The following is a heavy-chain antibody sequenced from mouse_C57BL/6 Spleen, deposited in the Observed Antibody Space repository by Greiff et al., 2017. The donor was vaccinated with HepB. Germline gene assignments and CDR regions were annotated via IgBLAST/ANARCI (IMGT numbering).Heavy chain of an antibody. CDR2: INPYNGGT. J-gene: IGHJ3*01. CDR1: GYTFTDYY. D-gene: IGHD3-2*02. CDR3: ARARDSSGPWFAY. Sequence: VQLQQSGPVLVKPGASVKMSCKASGYTFTDYYMNWVKQSHGKSLEWIGVINPYNGGTSYNQKFKGKATLTVDKSSSTAYMELNSLTSEDSAVYYCARARDSSGPWFAYWGQGTLVTVSA. V-gene: IGHV1-19*01.